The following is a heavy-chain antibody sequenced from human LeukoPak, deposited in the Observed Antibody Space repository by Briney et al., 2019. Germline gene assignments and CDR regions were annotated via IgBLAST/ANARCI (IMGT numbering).Heavy chain of an antibody. V-gene: IGHV1-24*01. J-gene: IGHJ4*02. CDR1: GYTLTELS. Sequence: GASVKVSCKVSGYTLTELSMHWVRQAPGKGLEWMGGFDPEDGETIYAQKFQGRVTMTRDTSTSTAYMELSSLRSEDTAAYYCAREADGFDYWGQGTLVTVSS. CDR3: AREADGFDY. D-gene: IGHD5-24*01. CDR2: FDPEDGET.